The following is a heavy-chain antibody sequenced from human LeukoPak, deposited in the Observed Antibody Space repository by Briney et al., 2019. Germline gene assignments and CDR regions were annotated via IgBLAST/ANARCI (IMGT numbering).Heavy chain of an antibody. V-gene: IGHV1-46*01. J-gene: IGHJ4*02. CDR2: INPSGDST. Sequence: ASVKISCKASGYTFTSNHIHCVRQAPGQGLEWMGVINPSGDSTSYAQKFQGRVTMTRDTSTSTVYMELSSLRSEDTAVYYCARDLLGMAAQPGNFDYWGQGTLVTVSS. CDR1: GYTFTSNH. D-gene: IGHD7-27*01. CDR3: ARDLLGMAAQPGNFDY.